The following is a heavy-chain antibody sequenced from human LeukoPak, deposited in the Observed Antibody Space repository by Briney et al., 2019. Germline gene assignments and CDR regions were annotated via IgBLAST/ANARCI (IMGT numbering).Heavy chain of an antibody. CDR3: ATESAMVRGGSDAFDI. CDR2: INDSGST. Sequence: SETLSLTCAVYRESLSNYYWSWIRQPPGKGLQWIGEINDSGSTNYNPSLKSRVTISVDTSKNQFSLKLSSVTAADTAMYYCATESAMVRGGSDAFDIWGQGTMVIVSS. CDR1: RESLSNYY. J-gene: IGHJ3*02. V-gene: IGHV4-34*01. D-gene: IGHD3-10*01.